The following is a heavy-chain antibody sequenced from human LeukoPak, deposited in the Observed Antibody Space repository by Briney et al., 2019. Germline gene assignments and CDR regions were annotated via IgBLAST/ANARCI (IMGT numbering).Heavy chain of an antibody. D-gene: IGHD1-26*01. CDR2: INAGNGNT. Sequence: GASVKVSCKASGYTFTSYAMHWVRQAPGQRLEWMGWINAGNGNTKYSQKFQGRVTMTRDMSTSTVYMELSSLRSEDTAVYYCARGGATTGDYWGQGTLVTVSS. CDR3: ARGGATTGDY. CDR1: GYTFTSYA. J-gene: IGHJ4*02. V-gene: IGHV1-3*01.